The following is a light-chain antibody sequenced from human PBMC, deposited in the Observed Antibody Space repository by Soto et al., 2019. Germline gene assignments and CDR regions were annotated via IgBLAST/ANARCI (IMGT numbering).Light chain of an antibody. CDR3: QQRSNWPLST. CDR1: QSVSSY. Sequence: EIVLTQSPATLSLSPGERATLSCRASQSVSSYLAWYQQKPGQAPRLLIYDASNRATGVPARFSGSGSGTDFTLTISSLEPEDFAVYYCQQRSNWPLSTFGPENKVDIK. J-gene: IGKJ3*01. CDR2: DAS. V-gene: IGKV3-11*01.